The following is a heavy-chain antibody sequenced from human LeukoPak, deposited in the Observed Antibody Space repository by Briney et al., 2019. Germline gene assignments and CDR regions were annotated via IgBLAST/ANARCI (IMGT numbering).Heavy chain of an antibody. D-gene: IGHD3-3*01. J-gene: IGHJ4*02. CDR2: ISSSSSYI. V-gene: IGHV3-21*01. Sequence: GGSLRLSCAASGFTFSSYSMNWVRQAPGKGLEWVSSISSSSSYIYYADSVEGRFTISRDNAKNSLYLQMNSLRAEDTAVYYCARSGYWNYDFWSGYSIRYFDYWGQGTLVTVSS. CDR1: GFTFSSYS. CDR3: ARSGYWNYDFWSGYSIRYFDY.